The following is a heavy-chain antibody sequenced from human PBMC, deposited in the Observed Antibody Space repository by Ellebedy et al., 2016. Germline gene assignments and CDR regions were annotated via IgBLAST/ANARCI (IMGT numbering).Heavy chain of an antibody. D-gene: IGHD6-6*01. CDR3: AKAARPVYYYYYMDV. J-gene: IGHJ6*03. Sequence: GGSLRLXXAASGFTFDDYAMHWVRQAPGKGLEWVSGISWNSGSIGYADSVKGRFTISRDNAKNSLYLQMNSLRAEDTALYYCAKAARPVYYYYYMDVWGKGTTVTVSS. CDR1: GFTFDDYA. V-gene: IGHV3-9*01. CDR2: ISWNSGSI.